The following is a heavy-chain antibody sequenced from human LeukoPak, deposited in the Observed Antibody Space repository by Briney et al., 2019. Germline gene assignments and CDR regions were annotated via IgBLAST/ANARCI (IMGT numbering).Heavy chain of an antibody. CDR2: FDPEDGET. J-gene: IGHJ5*02. CDR1: GYTLTELS. D-gene: IGHD4-17*01. CDR3: ATLTYGQNWFDP. V-gene: IGHV1-24*01. Sequence: ASVKVSCKVSGYTLTELSMHCVRQASGKGLEWMGGFDPEDGETIYAQKFQGRVTMTEDTSTDAAYMELSSLRSEDTAVYYCATLTYGQNWFDPWGQGTLVTVSS.